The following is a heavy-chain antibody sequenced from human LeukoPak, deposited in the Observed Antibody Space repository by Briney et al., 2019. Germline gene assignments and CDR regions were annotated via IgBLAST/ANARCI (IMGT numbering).Heavy chain of an antibody. CDR1: GFSFSSYA. V-gene: IGHV3-23*01. CDR2: ISGSGGST. D-gene: IGHD6-13*01. CDR3: AKDAIAAAGIHVY. Sequence: GGSLRLSCAASGFSFSSYAIHWVRQAPGKGLEWVSAISGSGGSTYYADSVKGRFTISRDNSKNTLYLQMNSLRAEDTAVYYCAKDAIAAAGIHVYWGQGTLVTVSS. J-gene: IGHJ4*02.